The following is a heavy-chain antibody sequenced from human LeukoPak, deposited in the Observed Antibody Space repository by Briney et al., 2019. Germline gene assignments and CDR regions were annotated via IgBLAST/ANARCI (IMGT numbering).Heavy chain of an antibody. CDR1: GYTFTSYG. CDR3: AREFDAFGGVIADSGY. Sequence: ASVKVSCKASGYTFTSYGISWVRQAPGQGLEWMGWISAYNGNTNYAQKLQGRVTMTTDTSTSTAYMELRSLRSNDTAVYYCAREFDAFGGVIADSGYWGQGTLVTVSS. J-gene: IGHJ4*02. D-gene: IGHD3-16*02. V-gene: IGHV1-18*01. CDR2: ISAYNGNT.